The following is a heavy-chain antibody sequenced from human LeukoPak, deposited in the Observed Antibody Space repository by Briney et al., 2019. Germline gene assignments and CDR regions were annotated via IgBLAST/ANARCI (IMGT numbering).Heavy chain of an antibody. J-gene: IGHJ4*02. CDR1: GGSISSYS. CDR3: ARERYYGEEYYFDY. Sequence: SETLSLTCTVSGGSISSYSWSWIRQPPGKGLEWIGVIYYSGSTNYNPSLKSRVSTSVDTSKNQFSLKLSSVTAADTAIYYCARERYYGEEYYFDYWGQGTLVTVSS. V-gene: IGHV4-59*01. D-gene: IGHD4-17*01. CDR2: IYYSGST.